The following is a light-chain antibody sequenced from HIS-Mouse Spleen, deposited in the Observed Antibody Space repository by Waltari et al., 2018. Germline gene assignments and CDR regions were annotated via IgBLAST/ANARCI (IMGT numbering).Light chain of an antibody. J-gene: IGLJ2*01. V-gene: IGLV2-8*01. Sequence: QSALTQPPSASGSPGQSVTISCTGTSSDVGGYNYVSWYQQHPSKAPKLIIYKVSKRPAGVPERFSGSKSSHTASLTVPGLQAEDEADYYCSSYAGSNNFVVFGGGTKLTVL. CDR1: SSDVGGYNY. CDR3: SSYAGSNNFVV. CDR2: KVS.